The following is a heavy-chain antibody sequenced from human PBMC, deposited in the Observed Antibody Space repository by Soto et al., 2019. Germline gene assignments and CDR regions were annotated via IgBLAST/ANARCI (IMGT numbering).Heavy chain of an antibody. CDR3: ARNSLPQAAGNYFAY. V-gene: IGHV4-34*01. CDR2: INHSGST. Sequence: SETLSLTCAVYGGSFSGYYWSWIRQPPGKGLEWIGEINHSGSTNYNPSLKSRVTTSVDTSKNQFSLKLSSVTAADTAVYYCARNSLPQAAGNYFAYWGQGTLVTVSS. J-gene: IGHJ4*02. CDR1: GGSFSGYY. D-gene: IGHD2-21*01.